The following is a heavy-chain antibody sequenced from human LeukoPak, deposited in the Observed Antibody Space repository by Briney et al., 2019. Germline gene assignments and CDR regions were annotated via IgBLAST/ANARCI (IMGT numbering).Heavy chain of an antibody. CDR3: ARGPVVSPENGNVCSGLYY. Sequence: PGGSLRLSCAASGFTFSSYAMHWVRQAPGKGLEWVAVISYDGSNKYYADSVKGRFTISRDNSKNTLYLQMNSLRAEDTAVYYCARGPVVSPENGNVCSGLYYWGQGTLVTVSS. D-gene: IGHD2-15*01. V-gene: IGHV3-30-3*01. J-gene: IGHJ4*02. CDR2: ISYDGSNK. CDR1: GFTFSSYA.